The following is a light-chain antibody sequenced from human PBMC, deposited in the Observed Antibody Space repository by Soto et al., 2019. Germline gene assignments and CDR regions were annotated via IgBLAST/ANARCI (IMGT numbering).Light chain of an antibody. CDR2: DAS. Sequence: DIQMTQSPSSLSVSVGDRVTITFQASQDISNYLNWYQQKPGKAPKLLIYDASNLETGVPSRFSGSGSGTDFTFTISSLQPEDIATYYCQQYDNLPIPFGQGTRLEIK. J-gene: IGKJ5*01. V-gene: IGKV1-33*01. CDR3: QQYDNLPIP. CDR1: QDISNY.